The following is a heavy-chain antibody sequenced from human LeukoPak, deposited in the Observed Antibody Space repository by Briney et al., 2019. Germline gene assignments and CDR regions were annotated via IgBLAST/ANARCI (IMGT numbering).Heavy chain of an antibody. CDR3: ARKGSSWYPFDY. D-gene: IGHD6-13*01. Sequence: ASVKVSCKASGYTFTSYDINWVRQATGQGLEWMGWMNPNSGNTGYAQKFQGRVTMTRNTPISTAYMELSSLRSEDTAVYYCARKGSSWYPFDYWGQGTLVTVSS. J-gene: IGHJ4*02. V-gene: IGHV1-8*01. CDR2: MNPNSGNT. CDR1: GYTFTSYD.